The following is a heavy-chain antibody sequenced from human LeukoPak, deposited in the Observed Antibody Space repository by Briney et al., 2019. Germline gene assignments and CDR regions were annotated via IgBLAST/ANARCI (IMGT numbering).Heavy chain of an antibody. CDR1: GGSFSGYY. Sequence: SETLSLTCAVYGGSFSGYYWSWIRQPPGKGREWIGEINHSGSTNYNPSLKSRVTISVDTSKNQFSLKLSSVTAADTAVYYCARIMAPRIAAAGIFDYWGQGTLVTVS. D-gene: IGHD6-13*01. CDR3: ARIMAPRIAAAGIFDY. CDR2: INHSGST. V-gene: IGHV4-34*01. J-gene: IGHJ4*02.